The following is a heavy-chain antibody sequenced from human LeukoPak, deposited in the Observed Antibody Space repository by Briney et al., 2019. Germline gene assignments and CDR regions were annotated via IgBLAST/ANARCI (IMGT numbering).Heavy chain of an antibody. Sequence: GGSLRLXCAASGFTFSSYWMHWVRQAPGKGLVWVSRINSDGSSTSYADSVKGRFTISRDNAKNTLYLQMNSLRAEDTAVYYCARGGYYEPPHDYWGQGTLVTVSS. D-gene: IGHD3-22*01. CDR1: GFTFSSYW. CDR2: INSDGSST. CDR3: ARGGYYEPPHDY. J-gene: IGHJ4*02. V-gene: IGHV3-74*01.